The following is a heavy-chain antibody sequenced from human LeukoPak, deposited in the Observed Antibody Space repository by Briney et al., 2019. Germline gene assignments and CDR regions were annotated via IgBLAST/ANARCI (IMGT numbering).Heavy chain of an antibody. CDR3: ARGYFAMVRGAIDY. D-gene: IGHD3-10*01. Sequence: GGTLRLSCAASGFTFSSYGMSWVRQAPGKGLEWVSAISGSGGSTYYADSVKGRFTISRDNSKNTLYLQMGSLRAEDMAVYHCARGYFAMVRGAIDYWGQGTLVTVSS. V-gene: IGHV3-23*01. CDR2: ISGSGGST. J-gene: IGHJ4*02. CDR1: GFTFSSYG.